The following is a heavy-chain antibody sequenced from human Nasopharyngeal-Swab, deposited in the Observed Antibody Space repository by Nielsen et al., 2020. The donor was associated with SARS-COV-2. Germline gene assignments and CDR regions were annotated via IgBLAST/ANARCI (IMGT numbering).Heavy chain of an antibody. CDR1: GGSFSGYY. V-gene: IGHV4-34*01. CDR2: INHSGST. Sequence: GSLRLSCAVYGGSFSGYYWSWIRQPPGKGLEWIGEINHSGSTYCNPSLKSRVTISVDTSKNQFSLKLSSVTAADTAVYYCARRTRYSNYAYYYMDVWGKGTTVTVSS. J-gene: IGHJ6*03. D-gene: IGHD4-11*01. CDR3: ARRTRYSNYAYYYMDV.